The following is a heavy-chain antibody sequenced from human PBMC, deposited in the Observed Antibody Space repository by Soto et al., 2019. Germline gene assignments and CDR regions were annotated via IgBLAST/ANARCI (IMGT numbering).Heavy chain of an antibody. J-gene: IGHJ1*01. V-gene: IGHV1-18*01. D-gene: IGHD2-2*01. CDR1: GYTFTSYG. CDR3: ATPFRSIVVVPAAPYFQH. CDR2: ISAYNGNT. Sequence: ASVKVSCKASGYTFTSYGISWVRQAPGQGLEWMGWISAYNGNTNYAQKFQGRVTMTEDTSTDTAYMELSSLRSEDTAVYYCATPFRSIVVVPAAPYFQHWGEGTLVTVSS.